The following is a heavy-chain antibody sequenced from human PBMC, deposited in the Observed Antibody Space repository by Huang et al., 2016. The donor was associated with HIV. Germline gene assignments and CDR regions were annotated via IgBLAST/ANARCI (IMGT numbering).Heavy chain of an antibody. CDR2: ISNDGSNN. Sequence: QVQLVESGGGVVQPGRSLRLSCAASGFPFNNHAMHWVRQAPGKGLDWVAVISNDGSNNHYADSKSTLFLHMTSLRTEDTAVYYCARAKDTWDAYDIWGQGTMVIVSS. CDR1: GFPFNNHA. D-gene: IGHD5-18*01. J-gene: IGHJ3*02. V-gene: IGHV3-30-3*01. CDR3: ARAKDTWDAYDI.